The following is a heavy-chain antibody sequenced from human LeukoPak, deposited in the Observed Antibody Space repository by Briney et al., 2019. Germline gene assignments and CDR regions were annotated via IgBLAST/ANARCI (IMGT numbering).Heavy chain of an antibody. CDR3: ARLHCGGDSCYLDY. Sequence: GESLKISCKGPGYTFTDYWIGWVRQMPGKGLEWMGIIYPDDSDARYSPSFRGQVTISADKSISTAYLQWSSLEASDTAMYYCARLHCGGDSCYLDYWGQGTLVTVSS. D-gene: IGHD2-21*01. CDR2: IYPDDSDA. J-gene: IGHJ4*02. V-gene: IGHV5-51*01. CDR1: GYTFTDYW.